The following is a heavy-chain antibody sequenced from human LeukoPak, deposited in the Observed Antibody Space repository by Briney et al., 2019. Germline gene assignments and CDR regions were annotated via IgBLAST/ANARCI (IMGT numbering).Heavy chain of an antibody. CDR1: GGTFSSYA. D-gene: IGHD3-22*01. CDR3: ARDYYYDSSGQGLDY. Sequence: SVTVSCKASGGTFSSYAISWVRQAPGQGLEWMGRIIPILGIANYAQKFQGRVTITADKSTSTAYMELSSLRSEDTAVYYCARDYYYDSSGQGLDYWGQGTLVTVSS. CDR2: IIPILGIA. J-gene: IGHJ4*02. V-gene: IGHV1-69*04.